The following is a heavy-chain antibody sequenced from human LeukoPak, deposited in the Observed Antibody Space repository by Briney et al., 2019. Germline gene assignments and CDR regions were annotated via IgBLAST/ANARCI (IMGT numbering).Heavy chain of an antibody. CDR2: IIPVYGTT. CDR3: ARGGPHGSGSLLGFDF. J-gene: IGHJ4*02. CDR1: GGPLSSYA. D-gene: IGHD3-10*01. Sequence: ASVKASCKASGGPLSSYAINWVRQAPGQGLEWMGGIIPVYGTTNFAQRFLGRGTITADKSTSTVYMELNSLRSTDTALYFCARGGPHGSGSLLGFDFWGQGTLVTVSS. V-gene: IGHV1-69*06.